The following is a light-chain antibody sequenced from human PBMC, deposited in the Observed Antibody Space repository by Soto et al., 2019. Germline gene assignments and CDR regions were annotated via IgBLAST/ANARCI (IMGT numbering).Light chain of an antibody. CDR1: QTVDSY. V-gene: IGKV3-11*01. CDR3: QHRSHWPPRT. J-gene: IGKJ4*01. CDR2: DAS. Sequence: EIVLTQSPATLSLSPGERATLSCRASQTVDSYLVWYQQKPGQAPRLLIYDASIRATGIPARFSGSGSGTDFTTPISSLEPEDFAGYYCQHRSHWPPRTFGGGTKVEIK.